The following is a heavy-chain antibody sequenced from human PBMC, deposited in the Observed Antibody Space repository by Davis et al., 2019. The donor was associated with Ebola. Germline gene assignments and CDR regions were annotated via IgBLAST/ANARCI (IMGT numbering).Heavy chain of an antibody. Sequence: GESLKISCTASGLTFSASSMNWVRQAPGKGLEWVGRIKTNADGGTVAYAAPVKGRFTISRDDSKNTLYLQMNSLKSEDTAMYYCMSRGLVSATDEAFDIWGQGTVVTVSS. CDR3: MSRGLVSATDEAFDI. CDR1: GLTFSASS. CDR2: IKTNADGGTV. V-gene: IGHV3-15*05. J-gene: IGHJ3*02. D-gene: IGHD1-1*01.